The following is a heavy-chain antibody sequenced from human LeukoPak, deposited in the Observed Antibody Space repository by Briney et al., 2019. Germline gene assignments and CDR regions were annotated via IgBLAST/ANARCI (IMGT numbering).Heavy chain of an antibody. J-gene: IGHJ4*02. D-gene: IGHD6-13*01. V-gene: IGHV1-2*02. CDR2: INPNSGGT. CDR1: GYTFTGYY. CDR3: ARRGIAASGEDY. Sequence: GASVKVSCKASGYTFTGYYMHWVRQAPGQGLEWMGWINPNSGGTNYAQKFQGRATMTRDTSISTAYMELSRLRCDDTAVYYCARRGIAASGEDYWGQGTLVTVSS.